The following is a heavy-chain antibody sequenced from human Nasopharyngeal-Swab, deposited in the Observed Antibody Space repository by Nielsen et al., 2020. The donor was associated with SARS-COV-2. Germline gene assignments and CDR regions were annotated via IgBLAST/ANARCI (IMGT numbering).Heavy chain of an antibody. Sequence: GESLKISCAASGFTLSEHYMDWVRQAPGKGLEWVGRSRNEAHSFTTEYAASVKGRFTISRDDSENSLYLQMNSLKIEDTAVYYCVRADISGHFDYWGQGTLVTVSS. V-gene: IGHV3-72*01. D-gene: IGHD2-15*01. CDR3: VRADISGHFDY. CDR2: SRNEAHSFTT. J-gene: IGHJ4*02. CDR1: GFTLSEHY.